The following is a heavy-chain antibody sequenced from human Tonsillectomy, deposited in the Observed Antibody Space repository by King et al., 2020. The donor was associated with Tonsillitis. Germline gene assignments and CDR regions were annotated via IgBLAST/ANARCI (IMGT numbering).Heavy chain of an antibody. Sequence: VQLVESGGGLVQRGGSLRLSCAASGFTFSSYWMSWVRQAPGKGLEWVANIKYDGSEKDYVDSLKGRFTIGRDNAKNSLYLQMYSLRAEDTAVYYCARLKGAPDYWGQGTLVTVSS. CDR2: IKYDGSEK. CDR1: GFTFSSYW. CDR3: ARLKGAPDY. V-gene: IGHV3-7*03. D-gene: IGHD4/OR15-4a*01. J-gene: IGHJ4*02.